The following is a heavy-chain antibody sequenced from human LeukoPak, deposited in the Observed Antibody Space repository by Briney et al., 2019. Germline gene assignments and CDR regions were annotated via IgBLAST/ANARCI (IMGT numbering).Heavy chain of an antibody. V-gene: IGHV4-59*08. D-gene: IGHD3-10*01. J-gene: IGHJ3*02. Sequence: PSETLSLTCTVPGGSISTYYWSWIRQPPVKGLEWIGYIYYSGSTNYNPSLKSRVTISVDTSKNQFSLKLSSVTAADTAVYYCARQGYGSGSYFAFDIWGQGIMVTVSS. CDR2: IYYSGST. CDR1: GGSISTYY. CDR3: ARQGYGSGSYFAFDI.